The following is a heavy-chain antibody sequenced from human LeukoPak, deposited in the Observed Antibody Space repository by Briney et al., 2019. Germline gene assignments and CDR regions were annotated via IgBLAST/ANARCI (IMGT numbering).Heavy chain of an antibody. J-gene: IGHJ4*02. CDR1: GFTFSNYA. Sequence: GGSLRLSCAASGFTFSNYAMTWVRQAPGKGLEWVSYIRNSGSTTYYADSVKGRFTISRDNSKNTLYLQMNGLRAEDTAVYYCAKVAGQFDYWGQGTLVTVSS. CDR2: IRNSGSTT. D-gene: IGHD6-19*01. CDR3: AKVAGQFDY. V-gene: IGHV3-23*01.